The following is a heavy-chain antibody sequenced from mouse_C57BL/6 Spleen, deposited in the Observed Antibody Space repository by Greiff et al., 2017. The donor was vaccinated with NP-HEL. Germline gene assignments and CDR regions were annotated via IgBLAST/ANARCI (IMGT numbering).Heavy chain of an antibody. CDR1: GYAFSSYW. D-gene: IGHD1-1*01. CDR3: ARKDYYDSSDRYAMDY. CDR2: IYPGDGDT. J-gene: IGHJ4*01. V-gene: IGHV1-80*01. Sequence: QVQLQQSGAELVKPGASVKISCKASGYAFSSYWMNWVKQSPGKGLEWIGQIYPGDGDTNYNGKFKGKATLTADKSSSTAYMQLSSLTSEDSAVYYCARKDYYDSSDRYAMDYWGQGTSVTVSS.